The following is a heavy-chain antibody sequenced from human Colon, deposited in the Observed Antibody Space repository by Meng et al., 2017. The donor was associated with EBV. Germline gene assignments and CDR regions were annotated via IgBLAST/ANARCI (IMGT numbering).Heavy chain of an antibody. CDR3: ARAYYGSGNYIKGFDP. J-gene: IGHJ5*02. Sequence: GQLGVSWVGLSRLGGSLRPDWAAFGFTIRYYYMRWIRQAPGKGLEWVSYISSSGSTIYYADSVKGRFTISRDNAKNSLYLQMNSLRAEDTAVYYCARAYYGSGNYIKGFDPWGQGTLVTVAS. D-gene: IGHD3-10*01. CDR1: GFTIRYYY. CDR2: ISSSGSTI. V-gene: IGHV3-11*01.